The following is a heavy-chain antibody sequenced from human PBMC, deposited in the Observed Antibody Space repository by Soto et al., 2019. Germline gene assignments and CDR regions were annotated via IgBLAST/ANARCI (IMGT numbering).Heavy chain of an antibody. CDR1: GFTFSTYA. CDR2: VSASGLNT. CDR3: ANDSPRSTSGYVLDS. D-gene: IGHD2-2*01. J-gene: IGHJ4*02. V-gene: IGHV3-23*01. Sequence: EVQFLESGGKLVQPGGSLTLSCAASGFTFSTYAMAWVRQAPGKGLEWVSGVSASGLNTDYADPVKGRFYISRDNSKNTVPLHRTSLRAEVTVLYYWANDSPRSTSGYVLDSWGQGTPLSAPS.